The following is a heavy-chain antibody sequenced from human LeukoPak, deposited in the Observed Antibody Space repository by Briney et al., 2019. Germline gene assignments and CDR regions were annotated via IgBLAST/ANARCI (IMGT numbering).Heavy chain of an antibody. D-gene: IGHD5-24*01. Sequence: GGSVRLSCVDSGFTFSTSWMAWVRKAPGKGLEWVANIKEDGSSKTYVGSVRGRFTVSRDNAKKSVYLEMNSLRAEDTAIYYCARDRAYNRFDYWGQGTLVTVSS. V-gene: IGHV3-7*01. J-gene: IGHJ4*02. CDR3: ARDRAYNRFDY. CDR1: GFTFSTSW. CDR2: IKEDGSSK.